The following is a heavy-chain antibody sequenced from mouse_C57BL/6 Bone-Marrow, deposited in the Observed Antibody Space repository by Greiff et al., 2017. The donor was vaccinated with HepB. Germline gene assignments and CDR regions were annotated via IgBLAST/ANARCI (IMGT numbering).Heavy chain of an antibody. CDR3: ARYGGSSYEDYFDY. CDR1: GYTFTSYW. Sequence: VQLQQPGAELVKPGASVKLSCKASGYTFTSYWMHWVKQRPGRGLEWIGRIDPNSGGTKYNEKFKAKATLTVDKSSSTAYMQLKSLTSEDSAVYYCARYGGSSYEDYFDYWGQGTTLTVSS. J-gene: IGHJ2*01. D-gene: IGHD1-1*01. CDR2: IDPNSGGT. V-gene: IGHV1-62-3*01.